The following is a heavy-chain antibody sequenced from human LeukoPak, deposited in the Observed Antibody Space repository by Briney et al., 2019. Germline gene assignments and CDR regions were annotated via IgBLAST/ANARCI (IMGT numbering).Heavy chain of an antibody. D-gene: IGHD6-19*01. J-gene: IGHJ5*02. CDR1: GYTFTGYY. V-gene: IGHV1-46*01. CDR3: ARDYKQWLVDP. CDR2: INPSGGST. Sequence: GASVKVSCKASGYTFTGYYMHWVRQAPGQGLEWMGIINPSGGSTSYAQKFQGRVTMTRDTSTSTVYMELSSLRSEDTAVYYCARDYKQWLVDPWGQGTLVTVSS.